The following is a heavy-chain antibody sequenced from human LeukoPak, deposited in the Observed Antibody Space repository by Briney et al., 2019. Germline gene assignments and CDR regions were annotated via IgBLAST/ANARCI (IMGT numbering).Heavy chain of an antibody. CDR1: GGTFSSYA. J-gene: IGHJ5*02. CDR3: ARVRYYDFWSGPNWFDP. CDR2: IIPIFGTA. V-gene: IGHV1-69*06. Sequence: GASVKVSCKASGGTFSSYAISWVRQAPGQGLEWMGGIIPIFGTANYAQKFQGRVTTTADKSTSTAYMELSSLRSEDTAVYYCARVRYYDFWSGPNWFDPWGQGTLVTASS. D-gene: IGHD3-3*01.